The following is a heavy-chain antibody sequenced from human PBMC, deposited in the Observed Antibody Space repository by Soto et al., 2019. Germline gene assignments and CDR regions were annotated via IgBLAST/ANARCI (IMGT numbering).Heavy chain of an antibody. CDR1: GGSFSGYY. CDR2: INHSGST. CDR3: ARTVVITTAWFDP. Sequence: SETLSLTCAVYGGSFSGYYWSWIRQPPGKGLEWIGEINHSGSTNYNPSLKSRVTISVDTSKDQFALKLSSVTAADTAVYYCARTVVITTAWFDPWGQGTLVTVSS. J-gene: IGHJ5*02. D-gene: IGHD3-22*01. V-gene: IGHV4-34*01.